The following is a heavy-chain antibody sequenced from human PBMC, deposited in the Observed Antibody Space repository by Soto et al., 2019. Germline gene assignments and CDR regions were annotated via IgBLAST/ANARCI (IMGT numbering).Heavy chain of an antibody. CDR2: IKQDGTER. V-gene: IGHV3-7*01. D-gene: IGHD4-17*01. CDR3: ARDIAFMTSVTTSYYYYMDV. Sequence: PGESLKISCAASGFTFGSYWMSWVRQAPGKGLEWVANIKQDGTERYSVDSVKGRFTISRDNAKNSLYLEINSLRAEDTAVYYCARDIAFMTSVTTSYYYYMDVWGKGTTVTVSS. CDR1: GFTFGSYW. J-gene: IGHJ6*03.